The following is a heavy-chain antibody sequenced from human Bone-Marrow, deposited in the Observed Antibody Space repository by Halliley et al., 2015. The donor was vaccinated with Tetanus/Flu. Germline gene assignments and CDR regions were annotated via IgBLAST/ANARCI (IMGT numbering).Heavy chain of an antibody. CDR2: VSNDGSRT. J-gene: IGHJ4*02. V-gene: IGHV3-30*18. Sequence: SLRLSCAGSGFIFSSYGMHWVRQAPGKGLEWVAVVSNDGSRTHYADSVKGRFTISRDNSKNTVSLQMNSLRVEDTAVYYCVKRASDSAGYYFEKWGQGTLVTVSS. D-gene: IGHD3-22*01. CDR1: GFIFSSYG. CDR3: VKRASDSAGYYFEK.